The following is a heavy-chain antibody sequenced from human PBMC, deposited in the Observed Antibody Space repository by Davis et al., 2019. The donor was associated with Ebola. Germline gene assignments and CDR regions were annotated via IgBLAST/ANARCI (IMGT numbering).Heavy chain of an antibody. J-gene: IGHJ4*02. CDR1: GFTFSTYA. CDR2: ISGNGETT. Sequence: GESLKISCVVSGFTFSTYAMNWVRQAPGKGLEWVSVISGNGETTFYSDSVKGRFIISRDNAKNTLYLQMKGLRAEDTAIYYCAKFRGTQQLDYWGQGTLVTVSS. V-gene: IGHV3-23*01. CDR3: AKFRGTQQLDY. D-gene: IGHD1-1*01.